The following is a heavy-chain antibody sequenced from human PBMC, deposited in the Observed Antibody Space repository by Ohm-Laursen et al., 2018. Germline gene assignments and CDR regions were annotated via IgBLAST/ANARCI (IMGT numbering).Heavy chain of an antibody. J-gene: IGHJ4*02. CDR1: GFTFNTYW. Sequence: GSLRLSCAASGFTFNTYWMSWVRQAPGKGLEWVANIRQDGGEKYYVDSVRGRFTISRDNAKNSLYLQMNSLRAEDTAVYYCARDGTNAPDHWGQGTLVTVSS. V-gene: IGHV3-7*01. D-gene: IGHD1-14*01. CDR2: IRQDGGEK. CDR3: ARDGTNAPDH.